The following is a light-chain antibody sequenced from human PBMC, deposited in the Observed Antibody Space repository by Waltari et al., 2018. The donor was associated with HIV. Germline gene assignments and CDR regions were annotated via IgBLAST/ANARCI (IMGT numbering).Light chain of an antibody. CDR3: QAWDSSTVWV. J-gene: IGLJ3*02. V-gene: IGLV3-1*01. CDR2: QDS. Sequence: SSELTQPPSVSVSPGQTASITCSGDKLGAKYACWYQQKPGQSPVLVIYQDSKRPSGIPERFSGSNSGNTATLTISGTQAMDEADYYCQAWDSSTVWVFGGGTKLTVL. CDR1: KLGAKY.